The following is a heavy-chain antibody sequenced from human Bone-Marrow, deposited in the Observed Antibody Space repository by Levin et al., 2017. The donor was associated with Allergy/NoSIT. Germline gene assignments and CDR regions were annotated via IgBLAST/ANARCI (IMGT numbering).Heavy chain of an antibody. V-gene: IGHV3-30-3*01. J-gene: IGHJ3*02. CDR3: ARVPGLANDAFDI. CDR1: GFTFSSYA. D-gene: IGHD2-2*01. CDR2: ISYDGSNK. Sequence: GGSLRLSCAASGFTFSSYAMHWVRQAPGKGLEWVAVISYDGSNKYYADSVKGRFTISRDNSKNTLYLQMNSLRAEDTAVYYCARVPGLANDAFDIWGQGTMVTVSS.